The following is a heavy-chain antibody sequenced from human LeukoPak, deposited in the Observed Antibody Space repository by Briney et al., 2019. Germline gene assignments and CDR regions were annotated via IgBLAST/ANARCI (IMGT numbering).Heavy chain of an antibody. V-gene: IGHV1-8*01. J-gene: IGHJ4*02. Sequence: ASVKVSCKASGYTFTSYDINWVRQATGQGLEWMGWMNPNSGNTGYAQKFQGRVTITRDTSASTAYMELSSLRSEDTAVYYCARGRSSSSSGWYGDYWGQGTLVTVSS. CDR3: ARGRSSSSSGWYGDY. CDR2: MNPNSGNT. CDR1: GYTFTSYD. D-gene: IGHD6-19*01.